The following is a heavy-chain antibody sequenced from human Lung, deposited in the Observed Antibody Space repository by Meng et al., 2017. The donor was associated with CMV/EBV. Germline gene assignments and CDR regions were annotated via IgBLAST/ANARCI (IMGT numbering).Heavy chain of an antibody. CDR3: ARESLLSPNWGPGYFDY. J-gene: IGHJ4*02. V-gene: IGHV3-21*01. CDR1: GFTFSSYS. D-gene: IGHD7-27*01. Sequence: SXAASGFTFSSYSMNWVRQAPGKGLEWVSSIRSSSSYIYYADSVKGRFTISRDNAKNSLYLQMNSLRAEDTAVYYCARESLLSPNWGPGYFDYWGQGTXVTVSS. CDR2: IRSSSSYI.